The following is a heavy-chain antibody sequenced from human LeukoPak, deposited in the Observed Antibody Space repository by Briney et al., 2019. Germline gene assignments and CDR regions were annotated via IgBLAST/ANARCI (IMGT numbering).Heavy chain of an antibody. V-gene: IGHV3-33*01. J-gene: IGHJ6*04. Sequence: GGSPRLSCPASGFTFIRYGMHGVRQAPGKGLEGVAVIWYVGSNKYYADSVKGRFTISRDNSKNTLYLQMNSLRAEDTAVYYCARKDCSGGSCYSGYYYGMDVWGKGTTVTVSS. D-gene: IGHD2-15*01. CDR2: IWYVGSNK. CDR1: GFTFIRYG. CDR3: ARKDCSGGSCYSGYYYGMDV.